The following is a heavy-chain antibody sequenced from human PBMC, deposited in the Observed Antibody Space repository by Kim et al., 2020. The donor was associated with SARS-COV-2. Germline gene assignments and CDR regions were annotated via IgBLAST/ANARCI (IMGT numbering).Heavy chain of an antibody. CDR3: GQSNAFHV. Sequence: GGSLRLSCVASGFIYSKWWMAWARQAPGKGLEWVANIKGDGSEKYYVDSVRGRFTISRDNAKNSVYLQMNNLRVDDTAMYYCGQSNAFHVWGPGTMVIVSS. CDR2: IKGDGSEK. CDR1: GFIYSKWW. J-gene: IGHJ3*01. V-gene: IGHV3-7*01.